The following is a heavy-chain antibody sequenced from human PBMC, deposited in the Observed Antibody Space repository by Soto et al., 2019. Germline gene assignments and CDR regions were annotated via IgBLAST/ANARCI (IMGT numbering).Heavy chain of an antibody. CDR3: ASLIYDSSDFYDNDY. D-gene: IGHD3-22*01. V-gene: IGHV3-73*01. Sequence: PGGSMRVSSAAAGFTFIGSSMHWVRQDTGKGLEWVARSRSKANNYATTYAASVKGRFTISRDESKNTTYLQMNSLKTEDTAIYYCASLIYDSSDFYDNDYWGQGTLVTVSS. J-gene: IGHJ4*02. CDR2: SRSKANNYAT. CDR1: GFTFIGSS.